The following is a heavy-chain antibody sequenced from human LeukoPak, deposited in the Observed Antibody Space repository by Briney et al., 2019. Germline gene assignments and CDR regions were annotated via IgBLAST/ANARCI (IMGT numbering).Heavy chain of an antibody. V-gene: IGHV4-59*01. Sequence: PSETLSLTCTVSGGSISSYYWSWIRQPPGKGLEWIGYIYYSGSTNYNPSLKSRVTISVDTSKNLFSLKLSSVTAADTAVYYCARDRAAYYGSGSYNWFDPWGQGTLVTVSS. D-gene: IGHD3-10*01. CDR1: GGSISSYY. J-gene: IGHJ5*02. CDR2: IYYSGST. CDR3: ARDRAAYYGSGSYNWFDP.